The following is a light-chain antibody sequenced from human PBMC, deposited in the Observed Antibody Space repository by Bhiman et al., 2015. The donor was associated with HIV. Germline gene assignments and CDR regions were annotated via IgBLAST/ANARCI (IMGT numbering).Light chain of an antibody. CDR1: SSDVGGYNY. CDR2: EVN. Sequence: QSALTQPPSASGSPGQSVTISCTGTSSDVGGYNYVSWYQHHPGKAPKLMIYEVNKRPSGVPDRFSGSKSGNTASLTVSGLQAEDEADYYCCSFAGSNNYVFGTGTKVTVL. V-gene: IGLV2-8*01. J-gene: IGLJ1*01. CDR3: CSFAGSNNYV.